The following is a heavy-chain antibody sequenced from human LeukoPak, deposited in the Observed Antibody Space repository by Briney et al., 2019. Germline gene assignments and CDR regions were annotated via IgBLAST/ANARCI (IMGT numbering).Heavy chain of an antibody. CDR1: GGSFSGYY. J-gene: IGHJ3*02. CDR2: INHSGST. Sequence: SETLSLTCAVYGGSFSGYYWSWIRQPPGKGLEWIGEINHSGSTNYKPSLKSRVTISVDTSKNQFSLKLSSVTAADTAVYYCARSTVYFDAFDIWGPGTMVTVSS. CDR3: ARSTVYFDAFDI. D-gene: IGHD2/OR15-2a*01. V-gene: IGHV4-34*01.